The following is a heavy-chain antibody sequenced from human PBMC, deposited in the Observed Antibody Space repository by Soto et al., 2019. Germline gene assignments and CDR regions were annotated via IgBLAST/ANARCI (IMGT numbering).Heavy chain of an antibody. Sequence: GGSLRLSCAASGFTFSSYAMSCVRQATGKGLEWVSAISGSGGSTYYADSVKGRFTISRDNSKNTLYLQMNSLRPEDTAVHYCAKEGPPIVGGTRRTAAAFDIWGQGTMVTVSS. D-gene: IGHD1-26*01. V-gene: IGHV3-23*01. CDR1: GFTFSSYA. CDR3: AKEGPPIVGGTRRTAAAFDI. J-gene: IGHJ3*02. CDR2: ISGSGGST.